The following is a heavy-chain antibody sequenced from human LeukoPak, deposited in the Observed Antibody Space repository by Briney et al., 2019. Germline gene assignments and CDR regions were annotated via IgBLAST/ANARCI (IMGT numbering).Heavy chain of an antibody. D-gene: IGHD4-17*01. J-gene: IGHJ5*02. CDR1: GFIFTDYW. Sequence: GGSLRLSCAASGFIFTDYWMNWVRQAPGKGLEWVAMIKYDGIDKQYLDSVKGRFTISRDNAKNSVYLEMNSLRAEDTAMYYCARGGDENWFDPWGQGALVTVSS. CDR2: IKYDGIDK. CDR3: ARGGDENWFDP. V-gene: IGHV3-7*01.